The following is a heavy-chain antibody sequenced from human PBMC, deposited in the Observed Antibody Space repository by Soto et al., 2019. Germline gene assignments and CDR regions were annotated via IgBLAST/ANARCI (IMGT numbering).Heavy chain of an antibody. CDR1: GYSFTDYH. J-gene: IGHJ6*02. V-gene: IGHV1-2*04. CDR2: INPKSGGA. Sequence: ASVKVSCKASGYSFTDYHIHWVRQAPGQGLEWLGRINPKSGGASTAQKFQGWVTMTRDRSISTVYMELTRLRSDDTAVYFCARGHSTDCSNGVCSFFYNHEMDVWGQGTTVTVSS. D-gene: IGHD2-8*01. CDR3: ARGHSTDCSNGVCSFFYNHEMDV.